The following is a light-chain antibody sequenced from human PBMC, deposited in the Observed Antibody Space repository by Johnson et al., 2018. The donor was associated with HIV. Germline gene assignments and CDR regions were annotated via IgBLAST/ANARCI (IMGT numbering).Light chain of an antibody. J-gene: IGLJ1*01. CDR2: ANS. CDR1: SSNIGNNY. CDR3: GAWDSSLSAYV. V-gene: IGLV1-51*01. Sequence: QSVLTQPPSVSAAPGQKVTSSCSGSSSNIGNNYVSWYQQLPGTASKLLIYANSKRPSGIPDRFSGSKSGSSATLAITGLQTGDEAEYYCGAWDSSLSAYVFGTGTQDSV.